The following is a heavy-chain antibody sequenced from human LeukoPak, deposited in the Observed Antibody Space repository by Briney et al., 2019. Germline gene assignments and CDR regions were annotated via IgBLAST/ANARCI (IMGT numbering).Heavy chain of an antibody. Sequence: GGSLRLSCAASGFTFSSYEMNWVRQAPGKGLEWVSYISSSGSTIYYADSVKGRFTISRDNAKNSLYLQMNSLRAEDTAVYYCARSSSRWIQRDFDYWGQGTLVTVSS. CDR3: ARSSSRWIQRDFDY. V-gene: IGHV3-48*03. CDR2: ISSSGSTI. J-gene: IGHJ4*02. CDR1: GFTFSSYE. D-gene: IGHD5-18*01.